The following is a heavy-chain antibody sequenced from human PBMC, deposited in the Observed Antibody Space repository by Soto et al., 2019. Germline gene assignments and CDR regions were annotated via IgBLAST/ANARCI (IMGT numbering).Heavy chain of an antibody. CDR1: GYSFTSYW. D-gene: IGHD3-3*01. CDR3: ARASYDFWSGYNSDYYYYMDV. V-gene: IGHV5-51*01. Sequence: RGESLKISCKGSGYSFTSYWIGWARQMPGKGLEWMGIIYPGDSDTRYSPSFQGQVTISADKSISTAHLQWSSLKASDTAMYYCARASYDFWSGYNSDYYYYMDVWGKGTTVTVSS. CDR2: IYPGDSDT. J-gene: IGHJ6*03.